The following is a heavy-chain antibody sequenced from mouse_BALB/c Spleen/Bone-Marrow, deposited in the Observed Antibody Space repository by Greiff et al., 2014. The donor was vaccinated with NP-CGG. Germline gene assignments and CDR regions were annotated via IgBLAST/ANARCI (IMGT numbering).Heavy chain of an antibody. CDR1: GYTFTSYW. D-gene: IGHD2-14*01. CDR2: INPSTGYT. CDR3: AREGYDPWFAY. V-gene: IGHV1-7*01. J-gene: IGHJ3*01. Sequence: QVQLKESGAELAKPGASVKMSCKASGYTFTSYWMHWVKQRPGQGLEWIGYINPSTGYTEYNQKFKDKATLTADKSSSTAYMQLSSLTSDDSAVYYCAREGYDPWFAYWGQGTLVTVSA.